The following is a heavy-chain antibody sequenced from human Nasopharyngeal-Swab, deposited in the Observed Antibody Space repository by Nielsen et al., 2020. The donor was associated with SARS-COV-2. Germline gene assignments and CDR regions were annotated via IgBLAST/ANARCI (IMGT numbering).Heavy chain of an antibody. Sequence: GGSLRLSCAASGFTFNSHGMHWVRQAPGKGLEWVAVISFDGSKKYYADSVKGRFTISRDNSKNTLYLQMSSLRAEDTAVYYCVKGLGYCSGGSCYSRFGDYYYYMDVWGKGTTVTVSS. D-gene: IGHD2-15*01. V-gene: IGHV3-30*18. CDR3: VKGLGYCSGGSCYSRFGDYYYYMDV. J-gene: IGHJ6*03. CDR1: GFTFNSHG. CDR2: ISFDGSKK.